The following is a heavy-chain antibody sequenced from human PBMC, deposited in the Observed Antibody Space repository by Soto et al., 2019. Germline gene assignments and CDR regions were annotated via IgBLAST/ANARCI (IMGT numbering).Heavy chain of an antibody. J-gene: IGHJ6*01. D-gene: IGHD6-25*01. Sequence: QVQLVESEGGVVQPGRSLRLSCAASGFTFSSYGMHWVRQAPGKGLEWVAVISYDGSNKYYADSVKGRFTISRDNSKNTLYLQMNSLRAEDTAVYYCAKDRRPNYYYGMDVW. CDR3: AKDRRPNYYYGMDV. CDR2: ISYDGSNK. V-gene: IGHV3-30*18. CDR1: GFTFSSYG.